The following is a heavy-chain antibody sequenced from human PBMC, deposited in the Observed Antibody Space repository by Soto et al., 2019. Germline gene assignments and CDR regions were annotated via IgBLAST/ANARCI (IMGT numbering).Heavy chain of an antibody. CDR3: ARDSPPFDP. V-gene: IGHV1-18*01. J-gene: IGHJ5*02. Sequence: QVQLVQSGAEVKKPGASVKVSCKASGYTFSSYGISWVRQAPGQGLEWMGWIRAYNGNTNYAQKLQGRVTMTTDTSTSTDYMELRSLRSGDTAVYSCARDSPPFDPWGQGPLVTVSS. CDR1: GYTFSSYG. CDR2: IRAYNGNT.